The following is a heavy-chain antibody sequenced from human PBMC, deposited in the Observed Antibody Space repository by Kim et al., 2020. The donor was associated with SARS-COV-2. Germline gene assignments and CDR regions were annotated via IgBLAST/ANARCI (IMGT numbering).Heavy chain of an antibody. J-gene: IGHJ3*01. D-gene: IGHD2-2*01. CDR1: GGSISSYY. V-gene: IGHV4-59*01. CDR3: ASLAEYQRVFTS. CDR2: IYYSGST. Sequence: SETLSLTCTVSGGSISSYYWSWIRQPPGKGLEWIGYIYYSGSTNYNPSLKSRVTISVDTSKNQFSLKLSSVTAADTAVYYCASLAEYQRVFTSWGQGTMVTVSS.